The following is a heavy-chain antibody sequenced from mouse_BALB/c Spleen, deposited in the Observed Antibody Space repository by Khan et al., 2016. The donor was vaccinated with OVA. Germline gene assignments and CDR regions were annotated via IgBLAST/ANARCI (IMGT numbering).Heavy chain of an antibody. V-gene: IGHV1-69*02. Sequence: QVQLQQPGAELVRPGTSVKLSCKASGYTFTNYWINWVKQRPGQGLAWIGNIYPSDSYINYNQNFKDKATLTVDKSSSTAYMQLSSTTSEDSAVYYCSRGVGTMAYWGHGTLDTVSA. CDR3: SRGVGTMAY. D-gene: IGHD1-1*02. J-gene: IGHJ3*01. CDR2: IYPSDSYI. CDR1: GYTFTNYW.